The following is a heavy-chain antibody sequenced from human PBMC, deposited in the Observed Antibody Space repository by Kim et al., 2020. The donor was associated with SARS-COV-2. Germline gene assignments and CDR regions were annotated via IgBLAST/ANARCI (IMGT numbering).Heavy chain of an antibody. J-gene: IGHJ6*02. CDR1: GFTFDDYA. D-gene: IGHD3-10*01. CDR2: ISGDGGST. V-gene: IGHV3-43*02. CDR3: AKDLNYYGSGSYYVGMDV. Sequence: GGSLRLSCAASGFTFDDYAMHWVRQAPGKGLEWVSLISGDGGSTYYADSVKGRFTISRDNSKNSLYLQMNSLRTEDTALYYCAKDLNYYGSGSYYVGMDVWGQGTTVTVSS.